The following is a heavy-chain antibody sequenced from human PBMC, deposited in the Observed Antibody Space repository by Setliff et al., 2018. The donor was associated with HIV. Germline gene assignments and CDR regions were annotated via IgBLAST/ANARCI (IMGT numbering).Heavy chain of an antibody. CDR2: ISSAATII. D-gene: IGHD3-10*01. CDR1: GFTFRDYY. Sequence: PGGSLRLSCAASGFTFRDYYMIWIRQAPGKGLEWVSYISSAATIISYADSVKGRFTISRDDATNSLYLQMNRLRVEDTAVYYCAKKTAAYTSGSHDYWGQGTLVTVSS. J-gene: IGHJ4*02. V-gene: IGHV3-11*01. CDR3: AKKTAAYTSGSHDY.